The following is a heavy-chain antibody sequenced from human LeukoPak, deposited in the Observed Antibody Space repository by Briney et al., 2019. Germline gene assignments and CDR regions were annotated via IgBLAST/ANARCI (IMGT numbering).Heavy chain of an antibody. CDR3: ARDLGPYSSSSSYHYYGMDV. J-gene: IGHJ6*02. CDR2: INPNSGGT. D-gene: IGHD6-6*01. CDR1: GYTFTGYY. V-gene: IGHV1-2*04. Sequence: ASVKVSCKASGYTFTGYYMHWVRQAPGQGLEWMGWINPNSGGTNYAQKFQGWVTMTRDTSISTAYMELSRLRSDDTAVYYCARDLGPYSSSSSYHYYGMDVWGQGTTVTVSS.